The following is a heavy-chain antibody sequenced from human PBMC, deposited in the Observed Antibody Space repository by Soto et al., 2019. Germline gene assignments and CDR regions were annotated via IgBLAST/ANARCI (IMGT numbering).Heavy chain of an antibody. J-gene: IGHJ4*02. CDR3: ALEGKAEMATIIG. CDR2: IYYSGST. V-gene: IGHV4-31*03. CDR1: GGSISRGGYS. Sequence: QVQLQESGPGLVKPSQTLSLTCTFSGGSISRGGYSWSWIRQHPGKGLEWIGYIYYSGSTYYNPSLKSRVTISVDTSKNQFSLKLSSVTAADTAVYYCALEGKAEMATIIGWGQGTLVTVSS. D-gene: IGHD5-12*01.